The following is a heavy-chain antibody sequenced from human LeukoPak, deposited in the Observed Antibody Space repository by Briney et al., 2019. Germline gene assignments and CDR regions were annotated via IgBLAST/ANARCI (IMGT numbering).Heavy chain of an antibody. CDR1: GFTVSSNE. V-gene: IGHV3-38-3*01. D-gene: IGHD1-26*01. CDR2: ISGGST. CDR3: ARDTRMGWELLEGFCFDY. J-gene: IGHJ4*02. Sequence: PGGSLRLSCAASGFTVSSNEMSWVRQAPGKGLEWVSSISGGSTYYADSRKGRLTISRDNSKNTLHLQMNSLRAEDTAVYYCARDTRMGWELLEGFCFDYWGQGTLVTVSS.